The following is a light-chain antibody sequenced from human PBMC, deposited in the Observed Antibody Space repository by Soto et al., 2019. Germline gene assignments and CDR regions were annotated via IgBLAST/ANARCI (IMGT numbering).Light chain of an antibody. CDR3: SSYAGSNNFV. J-gene: IGLJ1*01. CDR2: EVS. V-gene: IGLV2-8*01. CDR1: SSDVGGYNY. Sequence: QPVLTQPPSASGSPGESGTISCTGTSSDVGGYNYVSWYQQYPGKAPKLMIYEVSKRPSGVPDRFSGSKSGNTASLTVSGLQAEDEADYYCSSYAGSNNFVLGTGTKVTVL.